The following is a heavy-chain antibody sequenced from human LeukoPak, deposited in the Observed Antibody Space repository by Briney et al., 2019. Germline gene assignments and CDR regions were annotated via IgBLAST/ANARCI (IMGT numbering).Heavy chain of an antibody. J-gene: IGHJ3*02. CDR2: IYHSGRT. V-gene: IGHV4-30-2*01. Sequence: PSETLSLTCAVSGGSISSGGYSWSWIRQPPGKGLEWIGYIYHSGRTYYNPSLKSRVTISVDRSKNQFSLKLSSVTAADTAVYYCATESMYSGSYGFDIWGQGTMVTVSS. CDR3: ATESMYSGSYGFDI. CDR1: GGSISSGGYS. D-gene: IGHD1-26*01.